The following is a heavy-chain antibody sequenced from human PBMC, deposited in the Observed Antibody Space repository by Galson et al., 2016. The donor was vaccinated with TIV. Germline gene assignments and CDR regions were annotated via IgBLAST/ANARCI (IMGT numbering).Heavy chain of an antibody. Sequence: SVKVSCKASGYIFTAFYIHWVRQAPGQGLEWMGSINPNTGGANYAQKFQGRVTMTSDTSVYTAYMESTSLTSDDTAVYYCARDANSGWSTWDWFAPWGQGSLVSVSS. D-gene: IGHD6-19*01. J-gene: IGHJ5*02. V-gene: IGHV1-2*02. CDR3: ARDANSGWSTWDWFAP. CDR2: INPNTGGA. CDR1: GYIFTAFY.